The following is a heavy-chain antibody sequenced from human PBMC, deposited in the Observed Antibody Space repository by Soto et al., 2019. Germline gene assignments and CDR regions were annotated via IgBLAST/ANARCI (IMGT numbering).Heavy chain of an antibody. CDR2: ISYDGSNK. CDR1: GFTFSSYA. Sequence: QVQLVESGGGVVQPGRSLRLSCAASGFTFSSYAMHWVRQAPGKGLEWVAVISYDGSNKYYADSVKGRFTISRDNSKNTLYLQMNSLRAEDTAVYYCVRASNGWYYDYWRQGTLVTVSS. CDR3: VRASNGWYYDY. J-gene: IGHJ4*02. V-gene: IGHV3-30-3*01. D-gene: IGHD6-19*01.